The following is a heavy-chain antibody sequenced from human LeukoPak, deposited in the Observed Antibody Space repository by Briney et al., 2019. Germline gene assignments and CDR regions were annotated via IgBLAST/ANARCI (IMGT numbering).Heavy chain of an antibody. V-gene: IGHV3-20*04. CDR1: GFTFDDYG. J-gene: IGHJ4*02. CDR2: INWNGGST. CDR3: ARIALTGTTPYCFDY. Sequence: GGSLRLSCAASGFTFDDYGMSWVRQAPGKGLEWVSGINWNGGSTGYADSVKGRFTISRDNAKNSLYLQMNSLRAEDTALYYCARIALTGTTPYCFDYWGQGTLVTVSS. D-gene: IGHD1-7*01.